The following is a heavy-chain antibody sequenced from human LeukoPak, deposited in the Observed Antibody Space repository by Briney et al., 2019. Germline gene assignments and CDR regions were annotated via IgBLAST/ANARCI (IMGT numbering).Heavy chain of an antibody. D-gene: IGHD3/OR15-3a*01. J-gene: IGHJ6*04. V-gene: IGHV4-30-4*01. Sequence: SQTLSLTCTVSGGSISSGDYYWSWIRQPPGKGLEWIGYIYYSGSTYYNPSLKSRVTISVDTSKNQFSLKLSSVTAADTAVYYCARGELVSKPYYYGMDVWGKGTTVTVSS. CDR1: GGSISSGDYY. CDR3: ARGELVSKPYYYGMDV. CDR2: IYYSGST.